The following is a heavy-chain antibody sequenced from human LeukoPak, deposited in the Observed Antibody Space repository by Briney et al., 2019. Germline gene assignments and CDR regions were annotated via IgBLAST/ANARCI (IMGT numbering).Heavy chain of an antibody. CDR1: GFTFSSYG. J-gene: IGHJ4*02. CDR3: ARDSCGGDCSFDY. D-gene: IGHD2-21*02. CDR2: IWYDGSNK. Sequence: GRSLRLSCAASGFTFSSYGMHWVRQAPGKGLEWVAVIWYDGSNKYYADSMKGRFTISRDNSKNTLYLQMNSLRAEDTAVYYCARDSCGGDCSFDYWGQGTLVTVSS. V-gene: IGHV3-33*01.